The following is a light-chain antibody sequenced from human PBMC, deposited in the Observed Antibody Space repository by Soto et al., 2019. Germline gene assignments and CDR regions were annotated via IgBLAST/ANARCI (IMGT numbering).Light chain of an antibody. J-gene: IGLJ1*01. V-gene: IGLV2-8*01. CDR3: SSYAGRNNFV. Sequence: QSALTQPPSASGFPGQSVTIYCTGTSSDVGYYDYVSWYQQHPSKAPKLVIYEVTKRPSGVPDRGSASKSGNTASLTVSGLRAEDEAYYYCSSYAGRNNFVFGSGTKVTVL. CDR1: SSDVGYYDY. CDR2: EVT.